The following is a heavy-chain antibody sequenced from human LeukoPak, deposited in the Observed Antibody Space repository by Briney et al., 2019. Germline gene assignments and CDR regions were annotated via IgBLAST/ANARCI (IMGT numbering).Heavy chain of an antibody. CDR1: GFTFSNYN. D-gene: IGHD6-13*01. V-gene: IGHV3-21*04. CDR3: AKGGSSSWDYFDH. Sequence: GGSLRLSCAASGFTFSNYNMNWVRQAPGKGLEWVSSITSTSSYIYYADSVKGRFTISRDNAENSLYLQMNSLRAEDTAVYYCAKGGSSSWDYFDHWGQGTLVTVSS. CDR2: ITSTSSYI. J-gene: IGHJ4*02.